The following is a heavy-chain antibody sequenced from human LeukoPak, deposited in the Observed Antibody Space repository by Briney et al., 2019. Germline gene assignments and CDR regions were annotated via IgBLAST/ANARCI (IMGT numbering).Heavy chain of an antibody. Sequence: ASVEVSCKASGYTFTGYYLHWVRQAPGQGLEWMGWINPNSGGTNYAQKLQGRVTMTRDTSISTAYMELSRLRSDDTAVYFCARDSRYNNVGDYWGQGTLVTVSS. CDR2: INPNSGGT. CDR1: GYTFTGYY. V-gene: IGHV1-2*02. CDR3: ARDSRYNNVGDY. J-gene: IGHJ4*02. D-gene: IGHD3-10*01.